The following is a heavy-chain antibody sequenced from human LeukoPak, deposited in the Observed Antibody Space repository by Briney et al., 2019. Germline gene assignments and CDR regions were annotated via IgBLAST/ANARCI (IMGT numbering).Heavy chain of an antibody. CDR1: GFTVSTNY. J-gene: IGHJ4*02. Sequence: GGSLRLSCAASGFTVSTNYMSWVRQAPGKGLEWVAIIYTGGNTNYADSVKDRFTISRDNSKNTLYLQMNSLRPEDTAVYFCARDVYTDSSNVWGQGTLVTVSS. V-gene: IGHV3-66*01. CDR2: IYTGGNT. D-gene: IGHD5-18*01. CDR3: ARDVYTDSSNV.